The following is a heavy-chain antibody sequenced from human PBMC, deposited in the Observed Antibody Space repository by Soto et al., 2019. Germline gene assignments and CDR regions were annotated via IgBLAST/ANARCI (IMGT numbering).Heavy chain of an antibody. D-gene: IGHD2-2*01. CDR2: INPSGGST. J-gene: IGHJ5*02. V-gene: IGHV1-46*03. CDR1: GFTFTSYY. CDR3: ARSWWGTDRLLAYNWLDP. Sequence: ASVKVSCKASGFTFTSYYLHWVRQAPGQGLEWMGLINPSGGSTNYAQKFQGRLTMTRDTSTSTLYMELRSLRSEDTAVYYCARSWWGTDRLLAYNWLDPWGQGTLVTV.